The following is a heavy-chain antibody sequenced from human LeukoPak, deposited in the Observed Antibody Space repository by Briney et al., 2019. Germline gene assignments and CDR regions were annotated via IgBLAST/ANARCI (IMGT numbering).Heavy chain of an antibody. CDR1: GGSFCGYN. CDR2: INHSGST. J-gene: IGHJ4*02. Sequence: SETLSLTCAVYGGSFCGYNWSWMRPPPGKGLGWGGEINHSGSTNYNPSLKSRVTISVDTSKNQFSLKLSSVTAADTAVYYCARGRTRYYYYGSGSPRVPFDYWGQGTLVTVSS. V-gene: IGHV4-34*01. D-gene: IGHD3-10*01. CDR3: ARGRTRYYYYGSGSPRVPFDY.